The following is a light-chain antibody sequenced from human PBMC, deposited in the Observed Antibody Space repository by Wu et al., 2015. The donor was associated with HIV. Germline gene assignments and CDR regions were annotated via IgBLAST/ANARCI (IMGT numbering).Light chain of an antibody. CDR1: QSVSSSY. Sequence: ELVLTQSPGTLSLSPGERATLSSRASQSVSSSYLAWYQQKPGQAPRLLIYGASSRIPGIPDRFSGSGSGTDFTLTISRLEPEDFAVYYCQYYGSSPFTFGQGTQLEIK. CDR3: QYYGSSPFT. CDR2: GAS. J-gene: IGKJ2*01. V-gene: IGKV3-20*01.